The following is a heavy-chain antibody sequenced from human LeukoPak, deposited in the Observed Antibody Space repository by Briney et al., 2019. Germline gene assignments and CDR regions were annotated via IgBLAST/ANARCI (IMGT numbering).Heavy chain of an antibody. CDR1: GFTFSRYW. V-gene: IGHV3-74*01. CDR2: INSDGRST. Sequence: TGGSLRLSCVASGFTFSRYWMHWVRQAPGKGLVWVSRINSDGRSTNYADSVKGRFTISRDNSKNTVYLQMNSLRAEDTAVYYCATKTAAVLNYFDYWGQGTLVTVSS. J-gene: IGHJ4*02. D-gene: IGHD2-15*01. CDR3: ATKTAAVLNYFDY.